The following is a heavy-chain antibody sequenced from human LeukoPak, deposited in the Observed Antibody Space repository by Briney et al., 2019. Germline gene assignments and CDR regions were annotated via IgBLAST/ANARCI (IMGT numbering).Heavy chain of an antibody. D-gene: IGHD7-27*01. Sequence: GASVKVSCKASGYTFTSYDINWVRQATGQGPEWMGWMSPNSGNTGYAQKFQGRVTMTRSTSMSTAYMEPSSLRSEDTAVYYCARGPPNWGYDYWGQGTLVTVSS. CDR3: ARGPPNWGYDY. J-gene: IGHJ4*02. CDR1: GYTFTSYD. V-gene: IGHV1-8*01. CDR2: MSPNSGNT.